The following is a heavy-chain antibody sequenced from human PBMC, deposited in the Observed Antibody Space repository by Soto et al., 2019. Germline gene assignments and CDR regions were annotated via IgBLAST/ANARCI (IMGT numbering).Heavy chain of an antibody. D-gene: IGHD1-7*01. Sequence: SETLSLTCSVSGASISNEDYFWSWIRQTPGKGLEWIGCSYYTRVTFYNPSLKSRVAISVDTSRNQFSLRLSSVTAADTAVYYCARDSAPYIRNYASPYWGQGTLVTVSS. V-gene: IGHV4-30-4*01. CDR3: ARDSAPYIRNYASPY. CDR1: GASISNEDYF. J-gene: IGHJ4*02. CDR2: SYYTRVT.